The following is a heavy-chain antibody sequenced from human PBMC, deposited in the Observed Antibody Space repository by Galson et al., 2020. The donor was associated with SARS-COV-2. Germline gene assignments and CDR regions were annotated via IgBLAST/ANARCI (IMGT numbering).Heavy chain of an antibody. Sequence: GGSLRLSCAASGFSFSDYGMHWVRQAPGKGLEWVAVISNDGNKKYYADSVKGRFTISRDNSKNTLYLQMNSLRTEDTAIYYCVKDQSGPDFWGQGALVTVS. CDR3: VKDQSGPDF. CDR1: GFSFSDYG. CDR2: ISNDGNKK. D-gene: IGHD3-3*01. V-gene: IGHV3-30*18. J-gene: IGHJ4*02.